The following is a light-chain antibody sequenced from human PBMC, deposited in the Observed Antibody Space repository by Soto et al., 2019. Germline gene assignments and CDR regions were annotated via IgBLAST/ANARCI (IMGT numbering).Light chain of an antibody. Sequence: EIVMTQSPATLSVSPGERATLSCRASQSVSSNLAWYQQKPGQAPRLLIYGASTRATGIPARFSGSGSGTEFTLTISSLQSEDFALYYCQQYNNWLALTFGGGTKVEMK. V-gene: IGKV3-15*01. J-gene: IGKJ4*01. CDR1: QSVSSN. CDR3: QQYNNWLALT. CDR2: GAS.